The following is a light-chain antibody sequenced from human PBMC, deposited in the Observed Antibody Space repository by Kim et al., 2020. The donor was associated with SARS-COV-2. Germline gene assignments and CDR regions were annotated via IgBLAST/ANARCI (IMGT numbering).Light chain of an antibody. CDR3: QTWGSDTL. V-gene: IGLV4-69*01. CDR1: SDYSRNYA. CDR2: VNSDGSH. Sequence: QPVLTQSPSVSASLGASVKLTCTLSSDYSRNYAIAWHQQQPGKGPRYLMEVNSDGSHTKGAGIPDRFSGSSSGAERYLTISSLQSEDEADYYCQTWGSDTLFGGGTQLTVL. J-gene: IGLJ2*01.